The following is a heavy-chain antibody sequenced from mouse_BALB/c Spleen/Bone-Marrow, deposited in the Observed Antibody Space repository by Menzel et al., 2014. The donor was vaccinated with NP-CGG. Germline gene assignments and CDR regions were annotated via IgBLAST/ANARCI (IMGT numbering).Heavy chain of an antibody. V-gene: IGHV5-9-2*01. Sequence: EVQVVESGGGLVKPGGSLKLSCAASGFTFSSYGMSWVRQTPEKRLEWVATISRGGSYTYYPDSVKGRFTISRDNAKNNLYLQMSSLRSEDTALYYCARGHYRYDAYAMDYWGQGTSVTVSS. CDR3: ARGHYRYDAYAMDY. J-gene: IGHJ4*01. CDR1: GFTFSSYG. CDR2: ISRGGSYT. D-gene: IGHD2-14*01.